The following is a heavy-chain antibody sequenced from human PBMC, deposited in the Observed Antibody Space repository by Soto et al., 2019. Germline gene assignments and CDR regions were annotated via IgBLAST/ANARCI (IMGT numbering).Heavy chain of an antibody. J-gene: IGHJ5*02. CDR1: GYTFTSYD. D-gene: IGHD3-10*01. CDR3: ARARAQQMVRGVKSWFDP. CDR2: MNPNSGNT. Sequence: ASVKVSCKASGYTFTSYDINWVRQATGQGLEWMGWMNPNSGNTGYAQKFQGRVTMTRNTSISTAYMEPSSLRSEDTAVYYCARARAQQMVRGVKSWFDPWGQGTLVTVSS. V-gene: IGHV1-8*01.